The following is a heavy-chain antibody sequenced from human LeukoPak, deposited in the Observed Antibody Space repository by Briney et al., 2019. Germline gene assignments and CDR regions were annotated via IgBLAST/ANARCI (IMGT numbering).Heavy chain of an antibody. CDR2: TSYDGTNK. CDR1: GFTFTSYT. V-gene: IGHV3-30*04. D-gene: IGHD2/OR15-2a*01. CDR3: ARKSLWFKYYDS. J-gene: IGHJ4*02. Sequence: GGSLRLSCAASGFTFTSYTMHWVRQAPGKGLEWVAATSYDGTNKYYADSVKGRFTISRDNSKNTLYLQMNSLRAEDTAVYFCARKSLWFKYYDSWGQGMLVTVPS.